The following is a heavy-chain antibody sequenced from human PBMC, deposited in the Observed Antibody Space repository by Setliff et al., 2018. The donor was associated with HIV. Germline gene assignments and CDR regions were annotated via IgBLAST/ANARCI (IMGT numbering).Heavy chain of an antibody. V-gene: IGHV3-49*04. CDR3: ARDPIDYGDSPFDY. CDR1: GFTFGDYA. J-gene: IGHJ4*02. CDR2: IRSKSYSATT. D-gene: IGHD4-17*01. Sequence: GGSLRLSCTASGFTFGDYAMSWVRPAPGKGLEWVAFIRSKSYSATTEYAASVKGRFIISSDDSKGIAYLQMNSLRTEDTAVYYWARDPIDYGDSPFDYWGQGTLVTVSS.